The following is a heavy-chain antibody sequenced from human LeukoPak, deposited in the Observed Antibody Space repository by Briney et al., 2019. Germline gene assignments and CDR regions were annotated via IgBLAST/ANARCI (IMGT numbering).Heavy chain of an antibody. Sequence: GRSLRLSCAASGFTLDDYAMHWVRQAPGKGLEWVSGISWNGGNIGYADSVKGRFTISRDNAKNSLYLQMNSLRAEDTALYYCARESGWFDPWGQGTLVTVSS. CDR3: ARESGWFDP. CDR1: GFTLDDYA. J-gene: IGHJ5*02. CDR2: ISWNGGNI. V-gene: IGHV3-9*01. D-gene: IGHD1-26*01.